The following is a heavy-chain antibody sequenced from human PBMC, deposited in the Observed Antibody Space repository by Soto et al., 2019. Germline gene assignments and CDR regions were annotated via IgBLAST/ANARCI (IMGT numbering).Heavy chain of an antibody. Sequence: PGGSLRLSCAASGFTFSSYGMHWVRQAPGKGLEWVAVIWYDGSNKYYADSVKGRFTISRDNSKNTLYLQMNSLRAEDTAVYYCARMGSMGYCSGGSCYPSDAFDIWGQGTMVTVSS. J-gene: IGHJ3*02. CDR3: ARMGSMGYCSGGSCYPSDAFDI. V-gene: IGHV3-33*01. D-gene: IGHD2-15*01. CDR1: GFTFSSYG. CDR2: IWYDGSNK.